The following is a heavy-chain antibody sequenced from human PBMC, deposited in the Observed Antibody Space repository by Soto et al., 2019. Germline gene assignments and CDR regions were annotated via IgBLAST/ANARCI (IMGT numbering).Heavy chain of an antibody. J-gene: IGHJ6*02. CDR3: GSSSSLSYGMDV. Sequence: PSETLSLTCTVSGGSISSSSYYWGWIRQPPGKGLEWIGSIYYSGSTYYNPSLKSRVTISVDTSKNQFSLKLSSVTAADTAVYYCGSSSSLSYGMDVWGQGTTVTVSS. D-gene: IGHD6-6*01. V-gene: IGHV4-39*01. CDR1: GGSISSSSYY. CDR2: IYYSGST.